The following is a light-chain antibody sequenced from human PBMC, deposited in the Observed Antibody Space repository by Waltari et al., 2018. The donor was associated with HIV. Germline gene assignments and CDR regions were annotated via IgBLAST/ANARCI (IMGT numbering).Light chain of an antibody. Sequence: SYELTQPPSVSVSPGQTARITCPGDAFPTQFAYWYQQKAGQAPLMVIYQDDKMPSGIPDRFSGSMSGTTVTLIISGVQPEDEADYYCESADDSGDHWVFGGGTKLSVL. CDR1: AFPTQF. CDR3: ESADDSGDHWV. CDR2: QDD. J-gene: IGLJ3*02. V-gene: IGLV3-25*03.